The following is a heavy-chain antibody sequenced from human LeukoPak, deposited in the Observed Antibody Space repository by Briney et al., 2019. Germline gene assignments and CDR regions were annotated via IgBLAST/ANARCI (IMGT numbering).Heavy chain of an antibody. Sequence: PGGSLRLSCAASGFTFRSDWMSWVRQAPGKGLEWMANINQDGRQKYYVDSVKGRFTISRDNAKNALYLQMNSLRAGDTAVYYCARDPDILTGIAFDVWGQGTMVTVSS. CDR2: INQDGRQK. V-gene: IGHV3-7*05. CDR1: GFTFRSDW. CDR3: ARDPDILTGIAFDV. J-gene: IGHJ3*01. D-gene: IGHD3-9*01.